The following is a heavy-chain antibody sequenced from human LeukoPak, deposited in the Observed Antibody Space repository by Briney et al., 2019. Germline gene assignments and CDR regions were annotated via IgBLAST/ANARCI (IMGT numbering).Heavy chain of an antibody. CDR3: AKRPSIRGDYYYYMDV. D-gene: IGHD2-2*01. Sequence: GGSLRLSCAASGFTFSSYSMNWVRQAPGKGLVWVSRINPDGSTTTYADSVKGRFTISRDNSKNTLYLQMNSLRAEDTAVYYCAKRPSIRGDYYYYMDVWGKGTTVTVSS. V-gene: IGHV3-74*01. J-gene: IGHJ6*03. CDR2: INPDGSTT. CDR1: GFTFSSYS.